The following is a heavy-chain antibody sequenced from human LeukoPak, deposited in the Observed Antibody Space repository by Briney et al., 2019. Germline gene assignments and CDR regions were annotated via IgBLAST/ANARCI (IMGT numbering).Heavy chain of an antibody. CDR1: GGSISSYY. D-gene: IGHD6-19*01. Sequence: SETLSLTCTVSGGSISSYYWSWIRQPPGKGLEWIGYIYYSGSTNYNPSLKSRVTISVDTSKNQFSLKLSPVTAADTAVYYCARSRLVPFFDYWGQGTLVTVSS. V-gene: IGHV4-59*01. J-gene: IGHJ4*02. CDR2: IYYSGST. CDR3: ARSRLVPFFDY.